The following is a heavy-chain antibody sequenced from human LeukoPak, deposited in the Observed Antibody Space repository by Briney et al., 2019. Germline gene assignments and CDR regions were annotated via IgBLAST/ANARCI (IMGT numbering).Heavy chain of an antibody. V-gene: IGHV3-23*01. Sequence: PGGSLRLSCAAAGFTFSSYAMSWVRQAPGEGLEWVSAISGSGGSTYYADSVEGRSTISRDNSKNTLYLQMNSLRAEDTAVYYCAKVGIVGATGAFDIWGQGTMVTVST. J-gene: IGHJ3*02. CDR1: GFTFSSYA. CDR2: ISGSGGST. D-gene: IGHD1-26*01. CDR3: AKVGIVGATGAFDI.